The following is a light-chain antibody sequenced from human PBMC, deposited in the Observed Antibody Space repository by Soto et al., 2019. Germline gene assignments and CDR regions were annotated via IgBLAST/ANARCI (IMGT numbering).Light chain of an antibody. CDR2: EDT. V-gene: IGLV2-23*01. CDR3: CAFTSAGTWV. J-gene: IGLJ3*02. Sequence: QSALTHPASVSGSPGQSITISCAGTSSDVGSHPLVSWYQQHPGKAPKLLISEDTKRPSGVSSRFSGSKSGNMASLTISGLQAEDEGDYYCCAFTSAGTWVFGGGTKLTVL. CDR1: SSDVGSHPL.